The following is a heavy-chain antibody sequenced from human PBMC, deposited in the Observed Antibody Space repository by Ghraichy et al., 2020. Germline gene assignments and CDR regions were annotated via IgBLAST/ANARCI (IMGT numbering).Heavy chain of an antibody. CDR3: ASSGSGSYHFDY. CDR1: KFTFSSYS. D-gene: IGHD3-10*01. Sequence: GGSLRLSCAASKFTFSSYSMNWVRQAPGKGLEWVSYISGSSSTIYYADSVKGRFTISRDNAKNSLYLQMNSLRVEDTAVYYCASSGSGSYHFDYWGQGTLVTVSS. CDR2: ISGSSSTI. V-gene: IGHV3-48*01. J-gene: IGHJ4*02.